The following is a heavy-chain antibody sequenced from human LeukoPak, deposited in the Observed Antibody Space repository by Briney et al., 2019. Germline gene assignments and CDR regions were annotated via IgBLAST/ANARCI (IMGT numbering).Heavy chain of an antibody. CDR2: IDPSDSYT. CDR3: ARHRTSEEFDP. J-gene: IGHJ5*02. V-gene: IGHV5-10-1*01. D-gene: IGHD3/OR15-3a*01. CDR1: GYSFTSYW. Sequence: GESLKISCKGSGYSFTSYWISWVRQMPGTGLEWMGRIDPSDSYTSYSPSFQGHVTISVDKSISTAYLQWSSLKASDTAMYYCARHRTSEEFDPWGQGTLVTASS.